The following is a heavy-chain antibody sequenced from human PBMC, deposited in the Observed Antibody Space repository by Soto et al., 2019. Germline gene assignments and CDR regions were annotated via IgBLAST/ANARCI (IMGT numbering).Heavy chain of an antibody. CDR1: GCTFSSYA. J-gene: IGHJ5*02. V-gene: IGHV1-58*02. D-gene: IGHD1-26*01. CDR2: IVVGIGTT. Sequence: GASVKVSCKASGCTFSSYAISWVRQARGQRLEWIGWIVVGIGTTNYAQKFQERVTITRDMSTSTAYMELSSLRSEDTAVYYCAAGWSYSGFDPWGQGTLVTVSS. CDR3: AAGWSYSGFDP.